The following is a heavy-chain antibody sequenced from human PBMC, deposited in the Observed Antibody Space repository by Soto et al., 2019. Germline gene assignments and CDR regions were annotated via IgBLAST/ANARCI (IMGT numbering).Heavy chain of an antibody. CDR3: AREGYSDNYSYYSNLDV. J-gene: IGHJ6*02. Sequence: SETLSLTFNDSGDSMSKYYWTCIRQPAWQGLEWIGRMYTSGSTNYNPSLKSLVTMSVDTSKNQFSLKLSSVTAADTAVYYCAREGYSDNYSYYSNLDVRGQGTTVTVSS. CDR1: GDSMSKYY. CDR2: MYTSGST. V-gene: IGHV4-4*07. D-gene: IGHD4-17*01.